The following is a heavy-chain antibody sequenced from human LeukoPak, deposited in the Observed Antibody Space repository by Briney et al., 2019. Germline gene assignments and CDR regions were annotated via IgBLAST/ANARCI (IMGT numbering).Heavy chain of an antibody. V-gene: IGHV4-59*01. Sequence: SETLSLTCTVSGGSISSYYWSWIRQPPGKGLEWIGYIYYSGSTNYNPSFKSRVTISVDTSKNQFSLKLSSVTAADTAVYYCARGATIFGVVINFDYWGQGTLVTVSS. CDR3: ARGATIFGVVINFDY. CDR1: GGSISSYY. D-gene: IGHD3-3*01. J-gene: IGHJ4*02. CDR2: IYYSGST.